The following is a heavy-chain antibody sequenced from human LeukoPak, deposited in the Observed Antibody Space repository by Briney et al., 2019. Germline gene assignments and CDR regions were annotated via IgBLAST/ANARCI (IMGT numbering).Heavy chain of an antibody. Sequence: ASVKVSCKASGFTFTSSAVQWVRQARGQRLEWIRWIVVGSGNTNYAQKFQERVTITRDMSTSTAYIELSSLRSEDTAVYDCAVILGYCSGGSCLATDYFDYWGQGTLVTVSS. V-gene: IGHV1-58*01. J-gene: IGHJ4*02. CDR2: IVVGSGNT. CDR1: GFTFTSSA. D-gene: IGHD2-15*01. CDR3: AVILGYCSGGSCLATDYFDY.